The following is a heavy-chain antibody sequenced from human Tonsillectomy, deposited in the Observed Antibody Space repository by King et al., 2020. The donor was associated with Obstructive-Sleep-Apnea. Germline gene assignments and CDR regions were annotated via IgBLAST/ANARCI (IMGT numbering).Heavy chain of an antibody. CDR3: AAITYCSGGSCSSAYWFDP. Sequence: QLVESGPEVKKPGTSVKVSCKASGFTFTSSAVQWVRQARGQRLEWIGWIVVGSGNTNYAQKFQERVTITRDMSTSTACMELSSLRSEDTAVYYCAAITYCSGGSCSSAYWFDPWGQGTLVTVSS. V-gene: IGHV1-58*01. CDR2: IVVGSGNT. CDR1: GFTFTSSA. J-gene: IGHJ5*02. D-gene: IGHD2-15*01.